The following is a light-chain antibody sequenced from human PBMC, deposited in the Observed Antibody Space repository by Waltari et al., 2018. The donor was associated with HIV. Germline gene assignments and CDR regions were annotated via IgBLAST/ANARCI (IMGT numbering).Light chain of an antibody. CDR2: TDH. Sequence: QSVLPHPPSASGAPGPTVPTPCSASRSNIRRMSVSWFQQLPGPAPKLLIYTDHQRPSGVPDRFSGSKSGTSGSLAISGLQSDDEADYYCATWDDSLDGWLFGGGTKLTVL. CDR3: ATWDDSLDGWL. V-gene: IGLV1-44*01. CDR1: RSNIRRMS. J-gene: IGLJ3*02.